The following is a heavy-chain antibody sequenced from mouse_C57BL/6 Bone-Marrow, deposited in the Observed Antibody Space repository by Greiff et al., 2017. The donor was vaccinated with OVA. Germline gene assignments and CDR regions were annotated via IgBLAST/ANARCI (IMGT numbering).Heavy chain of an antibody. CDR3: ARCPFYGSSFHWYFDV. D-gene: IGHD1-1*01. Sequence: VQLQQSGPELVKPGASVKIPCKASGYTFTDYNMDWVKQSHGKSLEWIGDINPNNGGTIYNQKFKGKATLTVDKSSSTAYMELRSLTSEDTAVYYCARCPFYGSSFHWYFDVWGTGTTVTVSS. CDR2: INPNNGGT. CDR1: GYTFTDYN. J-gene: IGHJ1*03. V-gene: IGHV1-18*01.